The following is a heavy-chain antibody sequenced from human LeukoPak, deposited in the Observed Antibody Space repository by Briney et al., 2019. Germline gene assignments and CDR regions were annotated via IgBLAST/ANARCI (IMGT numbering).Heavy chain of an antibody. CDR1: GYTFTDYC. CDR2: VDPEDGET. J-gene: IGHJ4*02. Sequence: ATVKISCKVSGYTFTDYCMHWVQQAPGKGLEWMGLVDPEDGETIYAEKFQGRVTITADTSTDTAYMELSSLRSEDTAVYYCATDRNSSPVRSPFDYWGQGTLVTVSS. D-gene: IGHD6-6*01. CDR3: ATDRNSSPVRSPFDY. V-gene: IGHV1-69-2*01.